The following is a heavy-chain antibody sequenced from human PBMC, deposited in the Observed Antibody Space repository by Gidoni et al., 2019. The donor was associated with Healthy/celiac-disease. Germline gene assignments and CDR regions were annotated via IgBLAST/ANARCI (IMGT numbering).Heavy chain of an antibody. Sequence: QLQLQESGPGLVKPSEPLSLTCPVSAGSISSSSYYWGWIRQPPGKGLEWIGSIYYSGSTDYNPSLKSRVTISVDTSKNQFSLKLSSVTAADTAVYYCASAVVVIAAKDNWFDPWGQGTLVTVSS. CDR1: AGSISSSSYY. J-gene: IGHJ5*02. CDR3: ASAVVVIAAKDNWFDP. V-gene: IGHV4-39*01. CDR2: IYYSGST. D-gene: IGHD2-15*01.